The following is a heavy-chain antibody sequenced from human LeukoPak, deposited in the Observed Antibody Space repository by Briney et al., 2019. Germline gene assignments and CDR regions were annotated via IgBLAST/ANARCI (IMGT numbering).Heavy chain of an antibody. CDR1: GFNFYNYW. CDR3: AREGPRAFDI. V-gene: IGHV3-7*01. Sequence: PGGSLSFSCAASGFNFYNYWMTWVRQAPGKGREWVANIKGDGSEQVYVDSVKGRFTISRDNAQNSLFLQMHSLRVEDTAVYYCAREGPRAFDIWGQGTMVTVSS. J-gene: IGHJ3*02. CDR2: IKGDGSEQ.